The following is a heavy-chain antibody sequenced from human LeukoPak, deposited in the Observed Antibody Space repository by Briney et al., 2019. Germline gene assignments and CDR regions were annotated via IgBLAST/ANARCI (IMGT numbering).Heavy chain of an antibody. D-gene: IGHD5-18*01. V-gene: IGHV3-23*01. CDR1: GFTFSTCA. CDR3: VKEPRGYSFSFDI. CDR2: ISGSGSKT. Sequence: GGSLRLSCAASGFTFSTCAINWVRQAPGKGLEWVSAISGSGSKTFYADSVKGRFTISRDNPKNTLYLQMNSLRPENTAVYYCVKEPRGYSFSFDIWGQGTMVTVSS. J-gene: IGHJ3*02.